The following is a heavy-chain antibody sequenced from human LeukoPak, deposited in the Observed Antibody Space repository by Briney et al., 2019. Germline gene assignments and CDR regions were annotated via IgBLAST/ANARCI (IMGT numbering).Heavy chain of an antibody. V-gene: IGHV3-21*01. D-gene: IGHD2-2*01. CDR1: GFTFSSYS. J-gene: IGHJ4*02. CDR3: ARVSCSSTSCPSQVDY. Sequence: GGSLRLSCAASGFTFSSYSMNWVRQAPGKGLEWISSISSSSSYIYYADSVKGRFTISRDNAKNPLYLQMNSLRAEDTAVYYCARVSCSSTSCPSQVDYWGQGTLVTVSS. CDR2: ISSSSSYI.